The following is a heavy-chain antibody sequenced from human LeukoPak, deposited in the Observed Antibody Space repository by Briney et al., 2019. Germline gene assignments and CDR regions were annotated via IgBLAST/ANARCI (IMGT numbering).Heavy chain of an antibody. CDR1: GFTFSDYY. CDR3: RGDYESDYHYYMDV. CDR2: ISSSSGSTI. J-gene: IGHJ6*03. D-gene: IGHD2-21*02. V-gene: IGHV3-11*01. Sequence: PGGSLRLSCAASGFTFSDYYMSWIRQAPGKGLEWVSYISSSSGSTIYYADSVKGRFTISRDNAQNSLYLQMNSLKTEDTAVYYCRGDYESDYHYYMDVWGKGTTVTVSS.